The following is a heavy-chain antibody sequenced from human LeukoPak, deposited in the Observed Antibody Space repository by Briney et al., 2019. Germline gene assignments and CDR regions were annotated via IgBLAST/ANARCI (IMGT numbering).Heavy chain of an antibody. CDR2: IKTKTDGGTT. Sequence: GGSLRLSCAASGFPFSNAWMSWVRQAPEKGLEWVGRIKTKTDGGTTDYAAPVKGRFTISRDDSKNTLYLQMNSLKIEDTAVYYCATDRPWRGVYWGQGTLVTVSS. D-gene: IGHD3-10*01. V-gene: IGHV3-15*01. CDR1: GFPFSNAW. J-gene: IGHJ4*02. CDR3: ATDRPWRGVY.